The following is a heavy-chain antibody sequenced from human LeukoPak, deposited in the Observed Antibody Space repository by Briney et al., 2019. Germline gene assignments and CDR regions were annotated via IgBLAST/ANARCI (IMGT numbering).Heavy chain of an antibody. CDR3: ARADYYYGSGSYRLDP. CDR2: IYHSGST. V-gene: IGHV4-39*07. J-gene: IGHJ5*02. Sequence: PSETLSLTCTVSGGSISSSSYYWGWIRQPPGKGLEWIGEIYHSGSTNYNPSLKSRVTISVDKSKNQFSLKLSSVTAEDTAVYYCARADYYYGSGSYRLDPWGRGTLVTVSS. D-gene: IGHD3-10*01. CDR1: GGSISSSSYY.